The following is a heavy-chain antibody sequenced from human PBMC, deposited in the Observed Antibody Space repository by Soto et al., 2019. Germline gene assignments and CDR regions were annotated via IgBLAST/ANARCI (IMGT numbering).Heavy chain of an antibody. V-gene: IGHV5-51*01. J-gene: IGHJ6*02. CDR1: GYSFTSYW. CDR3: ARRGYTIFGVVIDPDYYYYGMDV. Sequence: GESLKISCKGSGYSFTSYWIGWVRQMPGKGLEWMGIIYPGDSYTNYSPSFQGHVTISADKSISTAYLQWSSLKASDTAMYYCARRGYTIFGVVIDPDYYYYGMDVWGQGTTVTVSS. CDR2: IYPGDSYT. D-gene: IGHD3-3*01.